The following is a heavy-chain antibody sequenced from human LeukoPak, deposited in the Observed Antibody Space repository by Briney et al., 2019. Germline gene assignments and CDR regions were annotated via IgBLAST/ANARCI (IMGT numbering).Heavy chain of an antibody. V-gene: IGHV3-11*01. CDR1: GFTFSDYY. CDR2: VSSTGSTI. Sequence: GGSLRLSCAASGFTFSDYYMSWIRQAPGKGLEWVSYVSSTGSTIYYADSVKGRFTISRDNAKNSLYLQMNSLRAEDTAVYYCARDSQTYYYDSSGYYDYWGQGTLVTVSS. D-gene: IGHD3-22*01. CDR3: ARDSQTYYYDSSGYYDY. J-gene: IGHJ4*02.